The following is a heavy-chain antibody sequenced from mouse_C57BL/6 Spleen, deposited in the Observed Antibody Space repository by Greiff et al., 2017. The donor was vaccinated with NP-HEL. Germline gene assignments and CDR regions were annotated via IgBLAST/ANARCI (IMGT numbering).Heavy chain of an antibody. V-gene: IGHV14-3*01. D-gene: IGHD2-5*01. Sequence: VHVKQSVAELVRPGASVKLSCTASGFNIKNTYMHWVKQRPEQGLEWIGRIDPANGNTKYAPKFQGKATITADTASNTAYLQLSSLTSEDTAIYYCARGGYYSNYAMDYWGQGTSVTVSS. J-gene: IGHJ4*01. CDR1: GFNIKNTY. CDR2: IDPANGNT. CDR3: ARGGYYSNYAMDY.